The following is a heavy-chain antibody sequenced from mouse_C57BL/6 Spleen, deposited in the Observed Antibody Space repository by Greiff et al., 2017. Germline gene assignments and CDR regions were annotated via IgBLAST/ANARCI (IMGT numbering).Heavy chain of an antibody. CDR1: GFTFSSYG. V-gene: IGHV5-6*02. J-gene: IGHJ1*03. Sequence: EVKLVESGGDLVKPGGSLKLSCAASGFTFSSYGLSWVRQTPDKRLEWVATISSGGSYTYYPDSVKGRFTISRDNAKNTLYLQMSSLKSEDTAMYYCARQGEVLRIWYFDVWGTGTTVTVSS. CDR2: ISSGGSYT. D-gene: IGHD1-1*01. CDR3: ARQGEVLRIWYFDV.